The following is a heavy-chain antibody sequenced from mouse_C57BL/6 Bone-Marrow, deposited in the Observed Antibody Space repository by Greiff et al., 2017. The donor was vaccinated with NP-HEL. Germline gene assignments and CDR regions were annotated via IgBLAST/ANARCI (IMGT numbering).Heavy chain of an antibody. CDR2: IYPRSGNT. Sequence: VQLQQSGAALARPGASVTLSCQASGYTFTRYCIRWVNPSPGHGLECLREIYPRSGNTYYNEKFKGKATLTADKSSSTAYMERRSLTSEDAAVYCCARASFYFDYWGQGTTPTVSS. J-gene: IGHJ2*01. CDR3: ARASFYFDY. CDR1: GYTFTRYC. V-gene: IGHV1-81*01.